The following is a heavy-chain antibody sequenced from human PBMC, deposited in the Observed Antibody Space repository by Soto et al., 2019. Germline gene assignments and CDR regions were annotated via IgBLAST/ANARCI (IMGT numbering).Heavy chain of an antibody. J-gene: IGHJ4*02. D-gene: IGHD6-19*01. CDR1: GFTFSSYA. CDR2: ISYDGSNK. CDR3: AGPLSSGGSGWFNY. V-gene: IGHV3-30-3*01. Sequence: QVQLVESGGGVVQPGRSLRLSCAASGFTFSSYAMHWVRQAPGKGLEWVAVISYDGSNKYYADSVKGRFTISRDNSKNTLYLQMNSLRAEDTAVHYCAGPLSSGGSGWFNYWGQGTLVTVSS.